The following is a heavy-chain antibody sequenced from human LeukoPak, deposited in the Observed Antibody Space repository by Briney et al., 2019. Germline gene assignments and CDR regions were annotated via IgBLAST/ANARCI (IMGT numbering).Heavy chain of an antibody. CDR3: ARAHSSSSDY. V-gene: IGHV3-48*04. D-gene: IGHD6-6*01. CDR2: ISSSSSTI. J-gene: IGHJ4*02. Sequence: PGGCLRLSCAASGFTFSSYSMNWVRQAPGKGLEWVSYISSSSSTIYYADSVKGRFTISRDNAKNSLYLQMNSLRGEDTAVYYCARAHSSSSDYWGQGTLVTVSS. CDR1: GFTFSSYS.